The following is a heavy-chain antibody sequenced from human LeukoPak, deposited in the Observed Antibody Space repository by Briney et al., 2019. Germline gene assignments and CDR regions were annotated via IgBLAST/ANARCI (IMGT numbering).Heavy chain of an antibody. CDR2: INHSGST. Sequence: SETLSLTCAVYGGSFSGYYWSWIRQPPGKGLEWIGEINHSGSTNYNPSLKSRVTISVDTSKNQFSLKLSSVTAADTAVYYCARGHDYGDYTVGNFDHWGQGTLVTVSS. J-gene: IGHJ4*02. CDR3: ARGHDYGDYTVGNFDH. CDR1: GGSFSGYY. V-gene: IGHV4-34*01. D-gene: IGHD4-17*01.